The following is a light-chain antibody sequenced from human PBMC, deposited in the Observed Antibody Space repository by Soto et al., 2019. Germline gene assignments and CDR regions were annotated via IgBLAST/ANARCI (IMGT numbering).Light chain of an antibody. V-gene: IGKV3-20*01. CDR3: QQYDSSPT. CDR2: GAS. Sequence: EIVLTQSPGTLSLSPGERATLSCRASQSVSSRYLAWYQQKPGQAARLLIYGASSRATGTPDRFSGSGSGTDFTLTISRLEPEDFAVYHCQQYDSSPTFGQGTKVDIK. J-gene: IGKJ1*01. CDR1: QSVSSRY.